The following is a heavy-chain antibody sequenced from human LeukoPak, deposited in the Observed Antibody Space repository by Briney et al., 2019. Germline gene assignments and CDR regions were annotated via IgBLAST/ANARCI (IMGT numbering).Heavy chain of an antibody. J-gene: IGHJ4*02. CDR1: GGSINSGGYY. CDR3: ARGFLYRPIDY. D-gene: IGHD2/OR15-2a*01. Sequence: SETLSLTCTVSGGSINSGGYYWSWIRQPPGKGLEWIGYIYYSGSTNYNPSLKSRVTISVDTSKNQFSLKLSSVTAADTAVYYCARGFLYRPIDYWGQGTLVTVSS. V-gene: IGHV4-61*08. CDR2: IYYSGST.